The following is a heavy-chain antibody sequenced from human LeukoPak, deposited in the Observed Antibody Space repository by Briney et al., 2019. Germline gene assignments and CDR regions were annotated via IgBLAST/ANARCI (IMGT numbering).Heavy chain of an antibody. Sequence: SETLSLTCTVSGGSISSGGYYWSWIRQHPGKGLEWIGYIYYSGGTYYNPSLKSRVTISVDTSKNQFSLKLSSVTAADTAVYYCARDTLPDRATDYWGQGTLVTVSS. J-gene: IGHJ4*02. V-gene: IGHV4-31*03. CDR2: IYYSGGT. D-gene: IGHD1-14*01. CDR1: GGSISSGGYY. CDR3: ARDTLPDRATDY.